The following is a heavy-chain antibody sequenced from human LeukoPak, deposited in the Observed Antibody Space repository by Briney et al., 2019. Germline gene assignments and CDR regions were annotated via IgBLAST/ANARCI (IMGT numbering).Heavy chain of an antibody. CDR3: TRRPRNSGNYDGPSGLDY. CDR1: GGSISSGGYY. V-gene: IGHV4-30-2*01. J-gene: IGHJ4*02. D-gene: IGHD1-26*01. Sequence: SQTLSLTCTVSGGSISSGGYYWSWIRQPPGKGLEWIGYIYHSGSTYYNPSLKSRVTIAVDTSKNQFSLKVSSLTAADTAVYYCTRRPRNSGNYDGPSGLDYWGQRTLVTVSS. CDR2: IYHSGST.